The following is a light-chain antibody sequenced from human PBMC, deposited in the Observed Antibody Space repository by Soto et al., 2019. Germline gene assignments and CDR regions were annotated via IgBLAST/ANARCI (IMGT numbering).Light chain of an antibody. CDR1: SSNIGADYD. J-gene: IGLJ3*02. V-gene: IGLV1-40*01. CDR3: QSYDSSLTSWV. CDR2: EDS. Sequence: QLVLTQPPSVSGAPGQRVTISCTGSSSNIGADYDVHWYQQLPGTAPKLLIYEDSDRPSGVPDRFSGSKSGTSASLAITGLQAEDEADYYCQSYDSSLTSWVFGGGTKLTVL.